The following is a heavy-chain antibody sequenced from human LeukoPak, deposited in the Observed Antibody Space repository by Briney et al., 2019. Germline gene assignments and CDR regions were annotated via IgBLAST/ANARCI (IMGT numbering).Heavy chain of an antibody. Sequence: GGSLRLSCAASGFTFSSYAMHWVRQAPGKGLEWVAVISYDGSNKYYADSVKGRFTISRDNSKNTLYLQMNSLRAEDTAVYYCAKALGWGAASDYWGQGTLVTVSS. CDR3: AKALGWGAASDY. CDR1: GFTFSSYA. CDR2: ISYDGSNK. V-gene: IGHV3-30-3*01. J-gene: IGHJ4*02. D-gene: IGHD3-16*01.